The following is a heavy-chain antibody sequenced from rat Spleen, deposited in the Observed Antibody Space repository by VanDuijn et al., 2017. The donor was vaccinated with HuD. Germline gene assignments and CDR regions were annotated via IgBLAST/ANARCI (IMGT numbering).Heavy chain of an antibody. CDR1: GFTFSDYY. CDR2: ISYEGSNT. Sequence: EVKLVESGGGLVQPGRSLKLSCAASGFTFSDYYMAWVRQAPTKGLEWVASISYEGSNTYYGDSVKGRFTFSRVNAKSTLYLQMNSLSSEDTATSYCTGLYTADYLFYYWGQGVMVTVSA. J-gene: IGHJ2*01. V-gene: IGHV5-22*01. D-gene: IGHD1-6*01. CDR3: TGLYTADYLFYY.